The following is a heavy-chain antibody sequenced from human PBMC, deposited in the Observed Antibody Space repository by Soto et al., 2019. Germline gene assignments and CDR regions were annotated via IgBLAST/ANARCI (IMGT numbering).Heavy chain of an antibody. CDR2: TYYRSKWYN. V-gene: IGHV6-1*01. Sequence: SQTLSLTCAISGDSVSSNSAAWNWIRQSPSRGLEWLGRTYYRSKWYNDYAVSVKSRITINPDTSKNQFSLQLNSVTPEDTAVYYCARDLEYSSSWEDYYYYYMDVWGKGTTVTVSS. CDR3: ARDLEYSSSWEDYYYYYMDV. CDR1: GDSVSSNSAA. J-gene: IGHJ6*03. D-gene: IGHD6-13*01.